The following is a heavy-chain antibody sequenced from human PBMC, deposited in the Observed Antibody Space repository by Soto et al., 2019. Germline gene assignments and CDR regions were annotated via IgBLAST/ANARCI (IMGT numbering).Heavy chain of an antibody. V-gene: IGHV3-33*01. CDR2: IWYDGSNK. Sequence: QVQLVESGGGVVQPGRSLRLSCAASGFTFSRYGMHWVRQAPGKGLEWVAVIWYDGSNKYYADSVKGRFTISRDNSKNTLYLQMNSLRAEDTAVYYCARPAGAARLYYFDYWGQGTLVTVSS. CDR1: GFTFSRYG. CDR3: ARPAGAARLYYFDY. J-gene: IGHJ4*02. D-gene: IGHD6-6*01.